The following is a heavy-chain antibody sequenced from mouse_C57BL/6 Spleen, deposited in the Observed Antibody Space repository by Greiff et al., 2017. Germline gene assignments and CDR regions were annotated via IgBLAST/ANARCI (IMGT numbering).Heavy chain of an antibody. CDR2: IRNKANGYTT. J-gene: IGHJ1*03. CDR3: ARYYYGSSYGYFDV. Sequence: EVQVVESGGGLVQPGGSLSLSCAASGFTFTDYYMSWVRQPPGKALEWLGFIRNKANGYTTEYNASVKGRFTISRDNSQSILYLQMNALIAEDSATYYCARYYYGSSYGYFDVWGTGTTVTVSS. D-gene: IGHD1-1*01. CDR1: GFTFTDYY. V-gene: IGHV7-3*01.